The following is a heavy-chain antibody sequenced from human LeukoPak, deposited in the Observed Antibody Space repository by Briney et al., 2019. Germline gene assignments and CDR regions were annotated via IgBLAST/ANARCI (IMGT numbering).Heavy chain of an antibody. D-gene: IGHD3-22*01. J-gene: IGHJ4*02. Sequence: GGSLRLSCAASGFIFSTSGMTWVRQAPGKGLEWVSTISDNGGNTYYPDSVRGRFTISRDNSKNTLYLQMNSLRVEDTAVYYCAKGAYSDLWGQGTLVTVSS. V-gene: IGHV3-23*01. CDR2: ISDNGGNT. CDR1: GFIFSTSG. CDR3: AKGAYSDL.